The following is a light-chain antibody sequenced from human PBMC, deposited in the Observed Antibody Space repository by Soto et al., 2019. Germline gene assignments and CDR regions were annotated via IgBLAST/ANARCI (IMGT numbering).Light chain of an antibody. CDR3: VSYETSTTLYV. CDR2: EVT. J-gene: IGLJ1*01. V-gene: IGLV2-14*01. CDR1: SSDVGSFNY. Sequence: QSVLTQPASVSGSPGQSITISCTATSSDVGSFNYVSWYQHHPGKAPKLMIYEVTSRPSGVSNRFSGSKSGNTASLTISGLQAEDEADYYCVSYETSTTLYVFGSGTKVTV.